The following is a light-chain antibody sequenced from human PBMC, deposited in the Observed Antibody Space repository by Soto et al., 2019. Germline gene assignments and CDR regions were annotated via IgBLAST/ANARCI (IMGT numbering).Light chain of an antibody. CDR2: AAS. J-gene: IGKJ4*01. V-gene: IGKV1-39*01. CDR3: QQSYGTPLT. Sequence: DMEMTQSPSSLSASVGDRVTITCRASQSISNYLNWYQHKPGKVPKLLIYAASSLESGVPTRFSGSGSGTDFTLTINSLQPEDFGTYYCQQSYGTPLTFGEGTKIEIK. CDR1: QSISNY.